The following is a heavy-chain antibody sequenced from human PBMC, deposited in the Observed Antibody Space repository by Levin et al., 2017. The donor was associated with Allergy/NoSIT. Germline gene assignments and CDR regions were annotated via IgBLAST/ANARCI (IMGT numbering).Heavy chain of an antibody. CDR3: ARKGQWLKV. Sequence: KPSETLSLTCAVYGGSFSGYYWSWIRQPPGKGLEWIGEINHSGSTNYNASLKSRVTISVDTSKKQFSLKLTSVTTADTAVYYCARKGQWLKVWGQGTLVTVSS. V-gene: IGHV4-34*01. CDR2: INHSGST. J-gene: IGHJ4*02. D-gene: IGHD6-19*01. CDR1: GGSFSGYY.